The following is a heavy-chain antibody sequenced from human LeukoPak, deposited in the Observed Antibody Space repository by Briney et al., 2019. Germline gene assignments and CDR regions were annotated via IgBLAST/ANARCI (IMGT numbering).Heavy chain of an antibody. CDR1: GFTVSSNY. V-gene: IGHV3-53*01. CDR3: ARGADILTGYYNFDY. CDR2: IYSGGST. D-gene: IGHD3-9*01. Sequence: YPGGSLRLSCAASGFTVSSNYMSWVRQAPGKGLEWVSVIYSGGSTYDADSVRGRFTISRDNSKNTLYLQMNSLRAEDTAVYYCARGADILTGYYNFDYWGQGTLVTVSS. J-gene: IGHJ4*02.